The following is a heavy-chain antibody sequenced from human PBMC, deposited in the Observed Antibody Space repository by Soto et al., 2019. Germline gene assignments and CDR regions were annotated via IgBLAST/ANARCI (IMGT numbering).Heavy chain of an antibody. CDR3: ARSFAVAAAGPFDY. V-gene: IGHV4-30-4*01. CDR1: GDSISSGDYY. Sequence: PWETLSLTCTVSGDSISSGDYYWSWIRQPPGKGLEWIGLIYYSGSTHYNPSLKSRLIISVNTSKNQFSLKLTSATAADTAVYYCARSFAVAAAGPFDYWGQGTLVT. D-gene: IGHD6-13*01. CDR2: IYYSGST. J-gene: IGHJ4*02.